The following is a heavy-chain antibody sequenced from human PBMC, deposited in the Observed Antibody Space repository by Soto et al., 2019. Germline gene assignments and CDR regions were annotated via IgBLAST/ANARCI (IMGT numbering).Heavy chain of an antibody. Sequence: QVQLQESGPGLVKPPQTLSLTCTVSGGSISSGGYYWSWIRQHPGKGLEWIGYIYYSGSTYYNPSLKSRVTISVDTSKNQFSLKLSSVTAADTAVYYCARDSTVTGDAFDIWGQGTMVTVSS. V-gene: IGHV4-31*03. CDR3: ARDSTVTGDAFDI. D-gene: IGHD4-17*01. CDR2: IYYSGST. J-gene: IGHJ3*02. CDR1: GGSISSGGYY.